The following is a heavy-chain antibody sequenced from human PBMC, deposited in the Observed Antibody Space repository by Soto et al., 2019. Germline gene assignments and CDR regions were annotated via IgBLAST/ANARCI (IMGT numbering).Heavy chain of an antibody. CDR2: IWYDGSNK. V-gene: IGHV3-33*01. CDR1: GFTFSSYG. J-gene: IGHJ4*02. D-gene: IGHD3-3*01. Sequence: GGSLRLSCAASGFTFSSYGMHWVRQAPGKGLEWVAVIWYDGSNKYYADSVKGRFTISRDNSKNTLYLQMNSLRAEDTAVYYCAREFRVYDFWSGYYDYWGQGTLVTVS. CDR3: AREFRVYDFWSGYYDY.